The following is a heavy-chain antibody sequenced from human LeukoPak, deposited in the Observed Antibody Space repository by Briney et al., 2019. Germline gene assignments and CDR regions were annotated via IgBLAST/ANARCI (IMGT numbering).Heavy chain of an antibody. CDR1: GGSISSSSYY. J-gene: IGHJ6*03. Sequence: SETLSLTCTVSGGSISSSSYYWGWIRQPPGKGLEWIGSIYYSGSTYYNPSLKSRVTISVDTSKNQFSLKLSSVTAADTAVYYCARLRITISMDVWGKGTTVTISS. CDR2: IYYSGST. CDR3: ARLRITISMDV. V-gene: IGHV4-39*01. D-gene: IGHD3-10*01.